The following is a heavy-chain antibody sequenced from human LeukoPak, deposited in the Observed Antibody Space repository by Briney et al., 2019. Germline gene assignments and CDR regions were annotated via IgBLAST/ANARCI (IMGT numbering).Heavy chain of an antibody. CDR3: ARHPLGLGDYYYYGMDV. J-gene: IGHJ6*02. D-gene: IGHD7-27*01. V-gene: IGHV4-59*08. CDR1: GGSISSYY. CDR2: IYYSGST. Sequence: SETLSLTCTVSGGSISSYYWSWIRQPPGKGLEWIGYIYYSGSTNYNPSLKSRVTISVGTSKNQFSLKLSSVTAADTAVYYCARHPLGLGDYYYYGMDVWGQGTTVTVSS.